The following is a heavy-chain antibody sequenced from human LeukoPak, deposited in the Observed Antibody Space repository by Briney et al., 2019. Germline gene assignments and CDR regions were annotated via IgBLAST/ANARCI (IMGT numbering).Heavy chain of an antibody. D-gene: IGHD6-19*01. CDR2: ISSSSSYI. V-gene: IGHV3-21*01. Sequence: GGSLRLSCAASGLTFSSYSMNWVRQAPGKGLEWVSSISSSSSYIYYADSVKGRFTISRDNAKNSLYLQMNSLRAEDTAVYYCARGAGPYYYHYMDVWGKGTTVTVSS. CDR3: ARGAGPYYYHYMDV. CDR1: GLTFSSYS. J-gene: IGHJ6*03.